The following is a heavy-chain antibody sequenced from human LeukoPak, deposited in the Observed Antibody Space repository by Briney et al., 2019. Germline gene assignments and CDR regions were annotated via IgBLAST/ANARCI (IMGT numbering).Heavy chain of an antibody. CDR2: IYSGGST. CDR3: ARDPPAVAANTYG. J-gene: IGHJ4*02. CDR1: GVTVGNNY. V-gene: IGHV3-66*01. D-gene: IGHD6-6*01. Sequence: GGSLRLSCAASGVTVGNNYVNWVRQAPGKGLEWVSLIYSGGSTHYADSVKGRFTISRDNSKNTLHLQMNSLRVDDTAVYYCARDPPAVAANTYGWGQGTLVTVSS.